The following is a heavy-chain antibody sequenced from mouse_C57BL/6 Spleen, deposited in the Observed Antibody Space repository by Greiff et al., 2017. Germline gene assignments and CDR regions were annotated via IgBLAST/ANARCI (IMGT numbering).Heavy chain of an antibody. J-gene: IGHJ2*01. V-gene: IGHV1-81*01. Sequence: VQLQQSGAELARPGASVKLSCKASGYTFTSYGISWVKQRTGQGLEWIGEIYPRSGNTYYNEKFKGKATLTADKSSSTAYMELRSLTSEDSAVDFCARRGDYSTYFDYWGQGTTLTVSS. D-gene: IGHD2-5*01. CDR1: GYTFTSYG. CDR3: ARRGDYSTYFDY. CDR2: IYPRSGNT.